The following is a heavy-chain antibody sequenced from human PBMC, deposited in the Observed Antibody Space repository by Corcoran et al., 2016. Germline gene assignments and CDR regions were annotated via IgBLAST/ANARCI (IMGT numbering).Heavy chain of an antibody. J-gene: IGHJ4*02. V-gene: IGHV3-13*01. CDR1: GFTFRSND. CDR2: IGTAGDT. CDR3: ARSHYGDYAFDY. Sequence: EVQLVESGGGLVQPGGSLRLSCAASGFTFRSNDMHWVRQTTGKGLEWVSAIGTAGDTYYPGSVKGRLPISRENAKNSLYLQMNSLRAGDTAVYYCARSHYGDYAFDYWGQGTLVTVSS. D-gene: IGHD4-17*01.